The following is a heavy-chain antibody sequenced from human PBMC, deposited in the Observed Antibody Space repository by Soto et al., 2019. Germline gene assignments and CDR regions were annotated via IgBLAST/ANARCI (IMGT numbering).Heavy chain of an antibody. Sequence: EVQLLESGGGLEQPGGSMRLSCAASGFTFSSYAMSWVRQAPGKGLEWVSAISAGGTGTYYADSVKGRFTISRDNSKNTLYLQMNSLRAEDTAVYYCAKSRQLVRNGMDVWGQGTTVTVPS. CDR2: ISAGGTGT. J-gene: IGHJ6*02. D-gene: IGHD6-6*01. V-gene: IGHV3-23*01. CDR3: AKSRQLVRNGMDV. CDR1: GFTFSSYA.